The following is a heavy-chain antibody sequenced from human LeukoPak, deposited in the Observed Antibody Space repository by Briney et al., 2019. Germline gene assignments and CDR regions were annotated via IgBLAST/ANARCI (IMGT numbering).Heavy chain of an antibody. J-gene: IGHJ3*02. CDR3: ARRPYYYDSSGYSVHDAFDI. V-gene: IGHV4-59*08. Sequence: PSETLSLTCTVSGGSISSYYWSWIRQPPGKGLEWIGYIYYSGSTNYNPSLKSRVTISVDTSKNQFSLKLSSVTAADTAVYYCARRPYYYDSSGYSVHDAFDIWGQGTMVTVS. D-gene: IGHD3-22*01. CDR2: IYYSGST. CDR1: GGSISSYY.